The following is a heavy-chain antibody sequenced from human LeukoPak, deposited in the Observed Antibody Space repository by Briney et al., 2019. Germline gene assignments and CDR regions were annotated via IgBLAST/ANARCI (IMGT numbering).Heavy chain of an antibody. CDR1: GYTFTRYY. Sequence: ASVNDSCQASGYTFTRYYMHWVRQAPGQGVAWIGIINSSGGASSYVQRFRGRVTMTMHTSTSTDYMELSKLSSKDRSGYICARDRYRSSHRPDYRGQGTLVSVSS. D-gene: IGHD6-6*01. J-gene: IGHJ4*02. V-gene: IGHV1-46*01. CDR2: INSSGGAS. CDR3: ARDRYRSSHRPDY.